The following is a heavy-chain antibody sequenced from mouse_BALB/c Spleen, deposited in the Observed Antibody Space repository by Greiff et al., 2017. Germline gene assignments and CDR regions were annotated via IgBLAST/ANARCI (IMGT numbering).Heavy chain of an antibody. V-gene: IGHV7-3*02. CDR1: GFTFTDYY. J-gene: IGHJ2*01. D-gene: IGHD4-1*01. Sequence: EVQVVESGGGLVQPGGSLRLSCATSGFTFTDYYMSWVRQPPGKALEWLGFIRNKANGYTTEYSASVKGRFTISRDNSQSILYLQMNTLRAEDSATYYCARAGFDYWGQGTTLTVSS. CDR3: ARAGFDY. CDR2: IRNKANGYTT.